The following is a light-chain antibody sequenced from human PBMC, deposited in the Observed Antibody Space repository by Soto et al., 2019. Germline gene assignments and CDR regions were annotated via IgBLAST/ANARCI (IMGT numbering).Light chain of an antibody. J-gene: IGKJ1*01. CDR3: QESYSTLWGT. Sequence: DIQMTQSPSTLSASVGDGVTITCRASQRISTWLAWYQQKPGKAPKVLIYGASSLQSGVPLRFSGSGSGTDFTLTISSLEPEDFATYYCQESYSTLWGTCGQGTKVDIK. CDR1: QRISTW. V-gene: IGKV1-39*01. CDR2: GAS.